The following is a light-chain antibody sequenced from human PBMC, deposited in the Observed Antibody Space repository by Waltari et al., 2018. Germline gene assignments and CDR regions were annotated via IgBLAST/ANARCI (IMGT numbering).Light chain of an antibody. Sequence: QSVLTQPPSVSAAPGQKVTISCSGSTSNIGNNPVSWYQQVPGTAPKLLIYDNNERPSWIPDRFSGSQSGTSATLGITGLQTGDAADYYCETWDGSLRGVVFGGGTKLTVL. CDR3: ETWDGSLRGVV. V-gene: IGLV1-51*01. CDR1: TSNIGNNP. J-gene: IGLJ2*01. CDR2: DNN.